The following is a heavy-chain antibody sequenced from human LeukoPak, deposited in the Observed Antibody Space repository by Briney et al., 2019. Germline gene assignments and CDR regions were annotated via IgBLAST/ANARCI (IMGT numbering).Heavy chain of an antibody. CDR2: INNDGSST. CDR1: GYTFGSYW. J-gene: IGHJ4*02. V-gene: IGHV3-74*01. Sequence: GGSLRLSCAASGYTFGSYWMYWVRQAPGKGLVWVSRINNDGSSTIYADSVKGRFTISRDNAKNTLYLQMSSLRDDDTAVYYCVRDNGGEHLWGQGTLVTVSS. CDR3: VRDNGGEHL. D-gene: IGHD3-16*01.